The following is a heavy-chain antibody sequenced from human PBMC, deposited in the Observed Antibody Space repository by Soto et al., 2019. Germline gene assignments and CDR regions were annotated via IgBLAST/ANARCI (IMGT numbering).Heavy chain of an antibody. D-gene: IGHD3-22*01. CDR1: GGTFRSYA. CDR3: AREPYGYYYDSSGYYHYYFDY. Sequence: SVKLSCEASGGTFRSYAISWVRQAPGQGLEWMGGIIPIFGTANYAQEFQGRVTITADESTSTAYMELSSLRSEDTAVYYCAREPYGYYYDSSGYYHYYFDYWGQGTLVTVSS. V-gene: IGHV1-69*13. CDR2: IIPIFGTA. J-gene: IGHJ4*02.